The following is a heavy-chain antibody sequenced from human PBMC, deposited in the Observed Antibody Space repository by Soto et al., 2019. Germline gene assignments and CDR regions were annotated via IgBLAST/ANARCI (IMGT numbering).Heavy chain of an antibody. D-gene: IGHD1-26*01. CDR2: IYYRGNV. V-gene: IGHV4-39*01. J-gene: IGHJ4*02. Sequence: SETLSLTCSVSGGSISNINYHWGWIRRPPGKGLEWIGSIYYRGNVYYNPSLRSRITISVDTSKNQFSLDLSSVTAADTAVYFCARLREGSPADFWGQGTLVTGLL. CDR1: GGSISNINYH. CDR3: ARLREGSPADF.